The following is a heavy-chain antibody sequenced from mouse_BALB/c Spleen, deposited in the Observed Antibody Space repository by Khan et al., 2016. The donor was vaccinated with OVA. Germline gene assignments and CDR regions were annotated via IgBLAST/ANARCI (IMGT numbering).Heavy chain of an antibody. CDR1: GYNIKDTS. CDR2: IDPANGNT. V-gene: IGHV14-3*02. Sequence: VQLKQSGAELVKPGASVKLSCTASGYNIKDTSMHWVKQRPEQGLEWIGRIDPANGNTEYDPKFQGKATITADTLSNTAYLQLRSLTSEDTAVYYCARWPRGYWGQGTTLTVSS. J-gene: IGHJ2*01. CDR3: ARWPRGY.